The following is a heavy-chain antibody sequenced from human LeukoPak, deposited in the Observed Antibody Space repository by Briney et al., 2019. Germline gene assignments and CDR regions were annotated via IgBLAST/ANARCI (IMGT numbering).Heavy chain of an antibody. D-gene: IGHD1-26*01. CDR3: ASSDPNSGSYPFDY. Sequence: PSETLSLTCTVSGGSISSSSYYWGWVRQPPGKGLEWIGSIYYSGSTYYNPSLKSRVTISVDTSKKQFSLKLSPATAADTAVYYCASSDPNSGSYPFDYWGQGTLVTVSS. J-gene: IGHJ4*02. CDR2: IYYSGST. V-gene: IGHV4-39*01. CDR1: GGSISSSSYY.